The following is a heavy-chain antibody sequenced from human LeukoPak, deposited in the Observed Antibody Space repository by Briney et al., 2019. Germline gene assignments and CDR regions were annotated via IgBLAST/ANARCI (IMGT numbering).Heavy chain of an antibody. CDR2: ISYDGSNK. Sequence: GRSLRLSCAASGFTFSSYGMHWVRQAPGKGLEWVAVISYDGSNKYYADSVKGRFTISRDNSKNTLYLQMNSLRDEDTAVYYCATQNYYDSFWGQGTLVTVSS. J-gene: IGHJ4*02. CDR1: GFTFSSYG. V-gene: IGHV3-30*03. CDR3: ATQNYYDSF. D-gene: IGHD3-22*01.